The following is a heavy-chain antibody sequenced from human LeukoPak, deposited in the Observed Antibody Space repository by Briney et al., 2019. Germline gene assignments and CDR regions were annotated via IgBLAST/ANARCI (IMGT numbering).Heavy chain of an antibody. Sequence: SETLSLNCSVYGGSFSGYYWVWLRQPPGKGREGMGKINDSGSTNDHPSHESRVIISVDTSKNEFSVTRSSGPAADPAVYYCGRGSKFSPGYRVTELGSGYSDYWGQGTLVTVSS. CDR2: INDSGST. CDR1: GGSFSGYY. V-gene: IGHV4-34*01. D-gene: IGHD3-9*01. J-gene: IGHJ4*02. CDR3: GRGSKFSPGYRVTELGSGYSDY.